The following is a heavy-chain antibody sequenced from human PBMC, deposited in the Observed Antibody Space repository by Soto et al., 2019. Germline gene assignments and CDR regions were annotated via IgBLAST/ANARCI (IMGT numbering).Heavy chain of an antibody. Sequence: EVQLLESGGGLVQPGGSLRLSCAASGFTFSSYAMSWVRQAPGKGLEWVSAISGSGGSTYYADSVKGRFTISRDNSKNTXXLQMNSLRAEDTAVXXCXXXXXXXXXXXXXXXXDYWGQGTLVTVSS. V-gene: IGHV3-23*01. CDR2: ISGSGGST. CDR3: XXXXXXXXXXXXXXXXDY. CDR1: GFTFSSYA. J-gene: IGHJ4*02.